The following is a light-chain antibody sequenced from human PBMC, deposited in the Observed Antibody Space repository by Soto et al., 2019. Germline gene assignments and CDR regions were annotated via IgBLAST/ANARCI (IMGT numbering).Light chain of an antibody. J-gene: IGKJ4*01. CDR3: QQYGSSPLT. CDR2: GAS. Sequence: EIVLTQSPGTLSLSPGERATLSCRASQSVSSSYLAWYQQKPGQAPRLLIYGASSRATGIPDRFSGSGSGKDFTVTISRLEPEDFAVYYCQQYGSSPLTFGGGTKVESK. V-gene: IGKV3-20*01. CDR1: QSVSSSY.